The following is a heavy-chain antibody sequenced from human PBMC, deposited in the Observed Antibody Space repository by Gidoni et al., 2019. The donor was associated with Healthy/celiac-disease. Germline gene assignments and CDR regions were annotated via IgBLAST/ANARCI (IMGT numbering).Heavy chain of an antibody. V-gene: IGHV3-64D*06. Sequence: EVQLVESGGGLVQPGGSLRLACSASGFPLCRYAMHWVRQAPGKGLEYVSAISSNGGSTYYADSVKGRFTISRDNSKNTLYLQMSSLRAEDTAVYYCVKDHDIVVVPAYYGMDVWGQGTTVTVSS. J-gene: IGHJ6*02. CDR1: GFPLCRYA. CDR3: VKDHDIVVVPAYYGMDV. D-gene: IGHD2-2*01. CDR2: ISSNGGST.